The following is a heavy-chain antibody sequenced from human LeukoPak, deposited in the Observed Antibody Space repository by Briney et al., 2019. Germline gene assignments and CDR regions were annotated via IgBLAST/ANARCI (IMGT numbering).Heavy chain of an antibody. Sequence: GASVKVSCKASGGTFSSYAISWVRQAPGQGLEWMGRIIPIFGTANYAQKFQGRVTITTGESTSTAYMELSSLRSEDTAVYYCASSVVVTAISEHCMDVWGKGTTVTVSS. V-gene: IGHV1-69*05. J-gene: IGHJ6*03. D-gene: IGHD2-21*02. CDR3: ASSVVVTAISEHCMDV. CDR2: IIPIFGTA. CDR1: GGTFSSYA.